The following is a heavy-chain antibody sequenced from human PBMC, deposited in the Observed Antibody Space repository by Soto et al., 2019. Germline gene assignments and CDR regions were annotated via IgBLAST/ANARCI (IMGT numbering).Heavy chain of an antibody. Sequence: HPGGSLRLSCSSSGFTFGDYPMTWVRQAPGKGLEWVGFIRSKAYGETTEYAASVKGRFVISRDDSKTIAYLQMNSLKTEDTAVYYCIRGRELLFYWGQGTPVTVSS. J-gene: IGHJ4*02. CDR2: IRSKAYGETT. CDR1: GFTFGDYP. V-gene: IGHV3-49*04. D-gene: IGHD1-26*01. CDR3: IRGRELLFY.